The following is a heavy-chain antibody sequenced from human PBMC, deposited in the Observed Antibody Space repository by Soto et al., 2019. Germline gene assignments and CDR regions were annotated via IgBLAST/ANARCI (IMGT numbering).Heavy chain of an antibody. Sequence: GGSLRLSCAASGFTFDDYGMSWVRQAPGKGLEWVSGINWNGGSTGYAESVKGRFTISRDNAKNSLYLQMNSMRAEDTALYYCARDSVYCSSTSCYGGLAFDIWGQGTMVTVSS. V-gene: IGHV3-20*04. CDR1: GFTFDDYG. CDR2: INWNGGST. J-gene: IGHJ3*02. D-gene: IGHD2-2*01. CDR3: ARDSVYCSSTSCYGGLAFDI.